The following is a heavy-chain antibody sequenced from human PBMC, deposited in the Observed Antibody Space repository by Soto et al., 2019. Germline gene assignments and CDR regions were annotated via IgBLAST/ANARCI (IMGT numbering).Heavy chain of an antibody. CDR1: GYTFTSYD. CDR2: MNPNSGNT. V-gene: IGHV1-8*01. CDR3: ARWYYYDSSGYSYGMDV. D-gene: IGHD3-22*01. J-gene: IGHJ6*02. Sequence: QVPLVQSGAEVKKPGASVKVSCKASGYTFTSYDINWVRQATGQGLEWMGWMNPNSGNTGYAQKFQGRVTMTRNTSISTAYMELSSLRSEDTAVYYCARWYYYDSSGYSYGMDVWGQGTTVTVSS.